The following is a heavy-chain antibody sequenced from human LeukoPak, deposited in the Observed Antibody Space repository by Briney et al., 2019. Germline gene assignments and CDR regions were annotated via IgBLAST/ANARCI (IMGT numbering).Heavy chain of an antibody. Sequence: GGSLRLSCTASGFTFRNYAVTWVRQAPGKGLEWVSTISGSGGTTYYADSVQGRLSISRDNSKNTLSLQMNSLRAEDTAVYYCAKPSSIVIVPTALQRSLDYWGQGALVTVSS. D-gene: IGHD2/OR15-2a*01. J-gene: IGHJ4*02. CDR1: GFTFRNYA. V-gene: IGHV3-23*01. CDR2: ISGSGGTT. CDR3: AKPSSIVIVPTALQRSLDY.